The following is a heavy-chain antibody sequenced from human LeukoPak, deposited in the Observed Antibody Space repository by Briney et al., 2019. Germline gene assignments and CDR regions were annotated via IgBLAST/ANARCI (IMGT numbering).Heavy chain of an antibody. CDR2: IYTSGST. D-gene: IGHD3-10*01. Sequence: SETLSLTCTVSGGSISSYYWSWIRQPAGKGLEWIGRIYTSGSTNYNPSLKSRVTMSVDTSKNQFSLRLSSVTAADTAVYYCARERLRGSGSYYSYFDYWGQGTLVTVSS. J-gene: IGHJ4*02. CDR3: ARERLRGSGSYYSYFDY. CDR1: GGSISSYY. V-gene: IGHV4-4*07.